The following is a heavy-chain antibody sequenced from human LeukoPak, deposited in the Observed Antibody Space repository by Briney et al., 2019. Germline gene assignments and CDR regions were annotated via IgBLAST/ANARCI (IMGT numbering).Heavy chain of an antibody. Sequence: ASVKVSCKASGYTFTSYGISWVRQAPGQGLEWMGWISAYNGNTNYAQKLQGSVTMTTDTSTSTAYMELRSLRSEDTAVYYCARVRVDFDWLLYPNWFDPWGQGTLVTVSS. CDR2: ISAYNGNT. V-gene: IGHV1-18*01. J-gene: IGHJ5*02. CDR1: GYTFTSYG. D-gene: IGHD3-9*01. CDR3: ARVRVDFDWLLYPNWFDP.